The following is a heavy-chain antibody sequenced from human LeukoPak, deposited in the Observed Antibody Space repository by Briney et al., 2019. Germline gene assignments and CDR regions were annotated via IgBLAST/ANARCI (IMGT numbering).Heavy chain of an antibody. D-gene: IGHD3-3*01. J-gene: IGHJ3*02. Sequence: GGSLRLSCAASGFTVSSNNMSWVRGAPGEGLGWVSGISSVGSTYYADSVKNRFTISRDNSNNTLYLQMNSLRAEDTAVYYCARGYYDFWSGAFDIWGQGTIVTVSS. CDR3: ARGYYDFWSGAFDI. CDR1: GFTVSSNN. CDR2: ISSVGST. V-gene: IGHV3-53*01.